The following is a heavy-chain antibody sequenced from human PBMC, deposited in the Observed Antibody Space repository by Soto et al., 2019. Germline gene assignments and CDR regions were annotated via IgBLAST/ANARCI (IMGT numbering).Heavy chain of an antibody. CDR2: IGTAGDT. CDR1: GFTFSSYD. V-gene: IGHV3-13*01. CDR3: ARGTSGWELLEFSFDY. Sequence: EVQLVESGGGLVQPGGSLRLSCAASGFTFSSYDMNWVRQATGKGLEWVSAIGTAGDTYYPGSVKGRVTIARENAKNSLYLQMNSLRAEDTAVYYCARGTSGWELLEFSFDYWGQGTLVTVSS. D-gene: IGHD1-26*01. J-gene: IGHJ4*02.